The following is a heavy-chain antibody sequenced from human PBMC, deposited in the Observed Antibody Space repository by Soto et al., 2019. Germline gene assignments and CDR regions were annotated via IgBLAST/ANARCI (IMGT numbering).Heavy chain of an antibody. CDR1: GYTFTSYA. V-gene: IGHV1-3*01. J-gene: IGHJ4*02. Sequence: GASVKVSCKASGYTFTSYAMHWVRQAPGQRLEWMGWINAGNGNTKYSQKFQGRVTITRDTPASTAYMELSSLRSEDTAMYYCASVGAGGYNWCGYWGQGTLVTVSS. D-gene: IGHD5-12*01. CDR2: INAGNGNT. CDR3: ASVGAGGYNWCGY.